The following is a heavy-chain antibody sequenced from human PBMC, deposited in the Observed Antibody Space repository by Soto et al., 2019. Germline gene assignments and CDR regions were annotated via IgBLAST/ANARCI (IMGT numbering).Heavy chain of an antibody. CDR3: ARVAPGGSGSYDV. D-gene: IGHD3-10*01. CDR2: ILYDGNDK. CDR1: GITFSAYT. Sequence: QAQLVEAGGGVVRPGRSLRLSCTASGITFSAYTMHWVRQAPGKGLEWVALILYDGNDKQYADSVKGRFTISRDKSKNTLYLQTNSLRVEDTAVYYCARVAPGGSGSYDVWGQGTLVIVSS. J-gene: IGHJ4*02. V-gene: IGHV3-30-3*01.